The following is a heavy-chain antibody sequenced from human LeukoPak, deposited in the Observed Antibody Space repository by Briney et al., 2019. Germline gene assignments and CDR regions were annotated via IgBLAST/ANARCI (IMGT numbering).Heavy chain of an antibody. V-gene: IGHV3-7*01. D-gene: IGHD6-19*01. CDR2: INPDGSEK. CDR1: GFTFGSYA. CDR3: ARCSGWAFKN. J-gene: IGHJ4*02. Sequence: GSLRLSRAASGFTFGSYAMNWVRQAPGKGLEWVANINPDGSEKNYVDSVKGRFTISRDSAKNSLYLQMDSLRAEDTAIYYCARCSGWAFKNWGQGNLVTVSS.